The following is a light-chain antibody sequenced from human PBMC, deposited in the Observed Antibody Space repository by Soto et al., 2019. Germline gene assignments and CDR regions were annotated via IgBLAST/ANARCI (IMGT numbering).Light chain of an antibody. J-gene: IGLJ2*01. CDR2: EVS. CDR3: CSYAGSSTLV. V-gene: IGLV2-23*02. Sequence: QSVLTQPPSVSGSPGQSVTISCTGTSSDVGSYNLVSWYQQHPGKAPKLMIYEVSKRPSGVSNRFSGSKSGNTASLTISGLQAEDEADYYCCSYAGSSTLVFGGGTKVTVL. CDR1: SSDVGSYNL.